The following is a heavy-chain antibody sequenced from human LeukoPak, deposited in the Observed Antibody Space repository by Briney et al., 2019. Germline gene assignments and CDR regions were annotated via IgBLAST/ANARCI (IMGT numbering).Heavy chain of an antibody. V-gene: IGHV3-30*04. CDR3: ARVVPAATLDY. Sequence: GGSLRLSCAASGFTFSSYAMHWVRQAPGKGLEWVAVISYDGSNKYYADSVKGRFTISRGNSKNTLYLQMNSLRAEDTAVYYCARVVPAATLDYWGQGTLVTVSS. J-gene: IGHJ4*02. CDR1: GFTFSSYA. D-gene: IGHD2-2*01. CDR2: ISYDGSNK.